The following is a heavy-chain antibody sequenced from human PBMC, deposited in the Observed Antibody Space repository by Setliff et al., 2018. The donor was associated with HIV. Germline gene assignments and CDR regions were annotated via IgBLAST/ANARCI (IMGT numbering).Heavy chain of an antibody. CDR1: GGSISRSNYY. D-gene: IGHD3-10*01. J-gene: IGHJ6*03. CDR3: AREWRGRYYYYMDV. Sequence: SETLSLTCTVSGGSISRSNYYWGWIRQPPGKGLEWIESIYYSGSAYYNPSLKSRVTIALDTSKNQFSLKLTSMTAADTAVYYCAREWRGRYYYYMDVWGKGTTVTVSS. V-gene: IGHV4-39*07. CDR2: IYYSGSA.